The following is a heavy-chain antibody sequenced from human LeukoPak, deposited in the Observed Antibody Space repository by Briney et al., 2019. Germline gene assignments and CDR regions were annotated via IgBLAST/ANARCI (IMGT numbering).Heavy chain of an antibody. CDR1: GFTFSDYY. V-gene: IGHV3-11*01. D-gene: IGHD3-10*01. Sequence: GGSLRLSCAASGFTFSDYYMSWIHQAPGKGLEWVSYISSSGSTIYYADSVKGRFTISRDNAKNSLYLQMNSLRAEDTAVFYCAREASWFGELLGDAFDIWGQGTMVTVSS. CDR3: AREASWFGELLGDAFDI. CDR2: ISSSGSTI. J-gene: IGHJ3*02.